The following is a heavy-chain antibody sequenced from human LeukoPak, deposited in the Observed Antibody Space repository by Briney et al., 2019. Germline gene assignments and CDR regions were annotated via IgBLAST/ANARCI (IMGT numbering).Heavy chain of an antibody. CDR3: ATITMVRGVTD. V-gene: IGHV4-34*01. CDR2: INHSGST. J-gene: IGHJ4*02. Sequence: SETLSLTCAVYGGSFSGYYWSWIRQPPGKGLEWIGEINHSGSTNYNPSPKSRVTISVDTSKNQFSLKLSSVTAADTAVYYCATITMVRGVTDWGQGTLVTVSS. D-gene: IGHD3-10*01. CDR1: GGSFSGYY.